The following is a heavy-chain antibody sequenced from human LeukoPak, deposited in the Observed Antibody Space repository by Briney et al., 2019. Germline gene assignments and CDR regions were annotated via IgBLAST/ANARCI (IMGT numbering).Heavy chain of an antibody. CDR2: ISGGGFAT. CDR3: AKDLRFGEQR. V-gene: IGHV3-23*01. CDR1: GFTFNNYA. J-gene: IGHJ4*02. D-gene: IGHD3-10*01. Sequence: GGSLRLSCAASGFTFNNYAMSWVRQAPGKGLEWVSAISGGGFATYYADSAKGRFTVSRDNSKNTLYLQMNSLRAEDTAMYYCAKDLRFGEQRGGQGTLVTVSS.